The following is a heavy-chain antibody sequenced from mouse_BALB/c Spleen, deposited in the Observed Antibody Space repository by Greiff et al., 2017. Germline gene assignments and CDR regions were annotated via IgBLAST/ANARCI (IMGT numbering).Heavy chain of an antibody. Sequence: EVQGVESGGGLVQPGGSRKLSCAASGFTFSSFGMHWVRQAPEKGLEWVAYISSGSSTIYYADTVKGRFTISRDNPKNTLFLQMTSLRSEDTAMYYCAREGNSFFAYWGQGTLVTVSA. CDR3: AREGNSFFAY. CDR2: ISSGSSTI. V-gene: IGHV5-17*02. CDR1: GFTFSSFG. J-gene: IGHJ3*01.